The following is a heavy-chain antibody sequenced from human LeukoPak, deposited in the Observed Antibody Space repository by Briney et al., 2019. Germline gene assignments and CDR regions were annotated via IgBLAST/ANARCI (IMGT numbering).Heavy chain of an antibody. CDR2: ISGSGGST. CDR3: AKSALLWFGELLS. D-gene: IGHD3-10*01. V-gene: IGHV3-23*01. CDR1: GFTFSSYA. J-gene: IGHJ5*02. Sequence: GGSLSLSCAASGFTFSSYAMSWVRQAPGKGLGWVSAISGSGGSTYYAGSVKGRFTISRDNSKNTLYLQMNSLRAEDTAVYYCAKSALLWFGELLSWGQGTLVTVSS.